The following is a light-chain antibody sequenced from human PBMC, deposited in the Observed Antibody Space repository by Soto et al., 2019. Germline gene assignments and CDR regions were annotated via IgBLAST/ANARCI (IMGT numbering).Light chain of an antibody. CDR3: QQCYHWSLT. J-gene: IGKJ4*01. V-gene: IGKV1-16*01. CDR1: QDISHF. CDR2: DAS. Sequence: DIQMTQSPSSLSASIGDRVTITCRASQDISHFLAWFQQKPGEAPKSLIYDASSLQTGVSSRFNGSGSGTDFILTISSLQPEDFATYYCQQCYHWSLTFGGGTKVEIK.